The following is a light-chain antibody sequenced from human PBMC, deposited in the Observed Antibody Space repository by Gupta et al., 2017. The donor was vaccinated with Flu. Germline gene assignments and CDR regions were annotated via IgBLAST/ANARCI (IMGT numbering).Light chain of an antibody. V-gene: IGKV1-9*01. J-gene: IGKJ4*01. CDR2: AAS. CDR1: QDINSY. Sequence: DIQLTQSPSFLSASVGDRVTITCRASQDINSYSAWYQQKPGKAPKLLIYAASTLQSGVPSRFSGSGSGTEFSLTISSLQPEDFATYYCQHLNSYPNLTFGGGTKVEIK. CDR3: QHLNSYPNLT.